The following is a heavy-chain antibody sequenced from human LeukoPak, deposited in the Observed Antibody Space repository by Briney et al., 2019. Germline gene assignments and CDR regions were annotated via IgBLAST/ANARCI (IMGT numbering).Heavy chain of an antibody. CDR1: GHSISAYY. V-gene: IGHV4-59*08. J-gene: IGHJ1*01. D-gene: IGHD6-19*01. CDR2: SHYSGST. Sequence: SDTLSLTHTVSGHSISAYYWSWIRQPPGRGLEYIGYSHYSGSTNYTASLQHRVTISVGTSKNQLALKLRSVTAADTAVYYCARSYSSGGNVALFLHWGQGILVTVSS. CDR3: ARSYSSGGNVALFLH.